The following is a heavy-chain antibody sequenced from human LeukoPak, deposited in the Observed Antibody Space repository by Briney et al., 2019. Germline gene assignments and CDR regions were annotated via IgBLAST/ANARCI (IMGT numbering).Heavy chain of an antibody. CDR2: ISYDGSNK. D-gene: IGHD3-3*01. V-gene: IGHV3-30-3*01. Sequence: GGSLRLSCAASGFIFSGHVMHWVRQAPGKGLEWVSLISYDGSNKDYADSVKGRFTISRDNSKNTLYLQMNGLRAEDTAVYYCARGYNDFWSGSRFVSWGQGTLVIVSS. CDR3: ARGYNDFWSGSRFVS. CDR1: GFIFSGHV. J-gene: IGHJ4*02.